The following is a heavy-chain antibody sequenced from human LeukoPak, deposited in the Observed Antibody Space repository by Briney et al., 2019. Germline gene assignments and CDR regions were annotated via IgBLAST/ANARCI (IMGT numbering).Heavy chain of an antibody. J-gene: IGHJ3*02. CDR3: ARDETRSGAFDI. CDR2: ISGSGSTT. D-gene: IGHD3-10*01. V-gene: IGHV3-48*03. Sequence: PGGSLRLSCAASGFTFSSYEMNWVRQAPGKGLEWVSYISGSGSTTYDADSVKGRFTTSRDNAKNSLYLQMNSLRAEDTAVYYCARDETRSGAFDIWGQGTMVTVSS. CDR1: GFTFSSYE.